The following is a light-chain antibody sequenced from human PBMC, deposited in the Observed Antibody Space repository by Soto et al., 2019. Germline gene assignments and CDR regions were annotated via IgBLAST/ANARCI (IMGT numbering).Light chain of an antibody. Sequence: EIVLTQSPGTLSLSPGERATLSCRASQSVSSTYLAWYQQKPGPDPRLLIYGASSRATGIPDRFSGSASGTDFTLTISRLEPEDFAVYYCQQYGSSTWRFGQGTKVEIK. CDR3: QQYGSSTWR. J-gene: IGKJ1*01. CDR2: GAS. V-gene: IGKV3-20*01. CDR1: QSVSSTY.